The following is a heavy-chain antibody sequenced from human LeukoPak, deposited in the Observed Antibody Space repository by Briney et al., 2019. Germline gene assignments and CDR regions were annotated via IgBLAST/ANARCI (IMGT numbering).Heavy chain of an antibody. CDR1: GFTFSSYT. Sequence: GGSLRLSCAASGFTFSSYTMNWVRQAPGKGLEWVSYISSSSSYIYYSDSVQGRFTISRDNAKNSLYLQMNSLRAEDTAMYYCARVFGDILTGFYLDWGQGTLVTVSS. CDR3: ARVFGDILTGFYLD. D-gene: IGHD3-9*01. V-gene: IGHV3-21*01. CDR2: ISSSSSYI. J-gene: IGHJ4*02.